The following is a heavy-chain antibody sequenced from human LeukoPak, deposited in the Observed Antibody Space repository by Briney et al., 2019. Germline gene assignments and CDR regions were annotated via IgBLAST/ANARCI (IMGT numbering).Heavy chain of an antibody. Sequence: SETLSLTCTVSGGSISNFYWSWFRQPPGKGLEWIGYIYYSGTTNYNPSLKSRLTISVDTPKNHFSLRLSSVTAADTAVYYCASQPLSIAAAVSWGQGTPVTVSS. CDR2: IYYSGTT. CDR1: GGSISNFY. J-gene: IGHJ1*01. CDR3: ASQPLSIAAAVS. D-gene: IGHD6-13*01. V-gene: IGHV4-59*08.